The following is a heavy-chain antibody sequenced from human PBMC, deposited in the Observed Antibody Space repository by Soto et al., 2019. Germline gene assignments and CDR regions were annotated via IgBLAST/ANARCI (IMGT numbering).Heavy chain of an antibody. CDR1: GFSLSDYS. CDR2: ISSSISYT. V-gene: IGHV3-11*06. J-gene: IGHJ4*02. Sequence: QVQLVESGGGLVKPGGSLTLSCAASGFSLSDYSMSWIRQAPGKGLEWVSYISSSISYTHYADSVKGRFTASRDNAKNSVFLHLNSLRAEDTSVYYCARDGQTCGQGDYWGQGTLVTVS. D-gene: IGHD2-21*01. CDR3: ARDGQTCGQGDY.